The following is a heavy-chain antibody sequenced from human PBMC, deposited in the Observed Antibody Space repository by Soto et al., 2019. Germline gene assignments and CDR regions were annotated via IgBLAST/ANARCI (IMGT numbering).Heavy chain of an antibody. CDR2: INHSGST. V-gene: IGHV4-34*01. Sequence: SETLSLTCAVYGGSFSGYYWSWIRQPPGKGLEWIGEINHSGSTNYNPSLKSRVTISVDTSKNQFSLKLSSVTAADTAVYYCARASDIVAKAFDIWGQGTMVTVSS. D-gene: IGHD5-12*01. CDR1: GGSFSGYY. J-gene: IGHJ3*02. CDR3: ARASDIVAKAFDI.